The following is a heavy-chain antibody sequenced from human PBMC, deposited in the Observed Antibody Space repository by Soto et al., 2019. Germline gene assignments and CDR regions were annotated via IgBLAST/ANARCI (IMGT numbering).Heavy chain of an antibody. V-gene: IGHV4-34*01. CDR2: INHSGST. CDR3: ARGYCSSTSCYTFRYYYYGMDV. CDR1: GGSFSGYY. J-gene: IGHJ6*02. D-gene: IGHD2-2*02. Sequence: QVQLQQWGAGLLKPSETLSLTCAVYGGSFSGYYWSWIRQPPGKGLEWIGEINHSGSTNYNPSLKSRVTISVDTSKNQFSLKLSSVTAADTAVYYRARGYCSSTSCYTFRYYYYGMDVWGQGTTVTVSS.